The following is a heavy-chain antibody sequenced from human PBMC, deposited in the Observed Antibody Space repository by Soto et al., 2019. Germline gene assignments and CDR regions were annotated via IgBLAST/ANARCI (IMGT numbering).Heavy chain of an antibody. CDR1: GFTFSSYS. V-gene: IGHV3-48*01. Sequence: EVQLVESGGGLVQPGGSLRLSCAASGFTFSSYSMNWVRQAPGKGLEWVSYISSSSSTLYYADSVKGRFTISRDNAKNSLYMQMNSLRAEDTAVYYCARDLFTITMDYLDYWGQGTLVTISS. D-gene: IGHD1-1*01. CDR3: ARDLFTITMDYLDY. J-gene: IGHJ4*02. CDR2: ISSSSSTL.